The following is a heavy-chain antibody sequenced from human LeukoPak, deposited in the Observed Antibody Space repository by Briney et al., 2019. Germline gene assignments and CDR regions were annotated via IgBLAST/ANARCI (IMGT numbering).Heavy chain of an antibody. J-gene: IGHJ4*02. D-gene: IGHD2-21*02. CDR2: IKQDGSEK. Sequence: GGSLRLSCAASGFTFSSYGMHWVRQAPGQGLEWVANIKQDGSEKYYVDSVKGRFTISRDNAKNSLYLQMNSLRAEDTAVYYCARGDLVVTLEGPIDYWGQGTLVTVSS. V-gene: IGHV3-7*01. CDR1: GFTFSSYG. CDR3: ARGDLVVTLEGPIDY.